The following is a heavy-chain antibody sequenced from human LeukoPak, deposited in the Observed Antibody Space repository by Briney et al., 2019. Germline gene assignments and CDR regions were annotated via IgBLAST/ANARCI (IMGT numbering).Heavy chain of an antibody. CDR1: GFTFDDYA. CDR3: ARDITAGRGYYMDV. V-gene: IGHV3-74*01. D-gene: IGHD3-10*01. J-gene: IGHJ6*03. CDR2: ISTDGSST. Sequence: GRSLRLSCAASGFTFDDYAMHWVRQAPGKGLVWVSRISTDGSSTNDADSVKGRFTISRDNAKNTLYLQMNSLRAEDTAVYYCARDITAGRGYYMDVWGKGTTVTVSS.